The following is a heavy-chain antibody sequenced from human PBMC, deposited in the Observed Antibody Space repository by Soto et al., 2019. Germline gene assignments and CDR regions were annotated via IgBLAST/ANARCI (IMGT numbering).Heavy chain of an antibody. CDR3: AKGVRYCSGGSCYKYYFDY. V-gene: IGHV3-23*01. CDR1: GFTFSSYA. D-gene: IGHD2-15*01. Sequence: GSLRLSCAASGFTFSSYAMSWVRQAPGKGLEWVSAISGSGGSTYYADSVKGRFTISRDNSKNTLYLQMNSLRAEDTAVYYCAKGVRYCSGGSCYKYYFDYWGQGTLVTVSS. CDR2: ISGSGGST. J-gene: IGHJ4*02.